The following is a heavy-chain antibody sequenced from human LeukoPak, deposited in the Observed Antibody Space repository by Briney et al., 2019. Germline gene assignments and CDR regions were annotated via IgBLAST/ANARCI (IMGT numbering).Heavy chain of an antibody. V-gene: IGHV3-49*04. CDR1: GFTFGDYA. Sequence: GGSLRLSCTASGFTFGDYAMSWVRQAPGKGLEWVGFIRSKAYGGTTEYAASVNGRFTISRDDSKSIAYLQMNSLKTEDTAVYYCTREGEVYSSGWYFDYWGQGTLVTVSS. CDR3: TREGEVYSSGWYFDY. CDR2: IRSKAYGGTT. D-gene: IGHD6-19*01. J-gene: IGHJ4*02.